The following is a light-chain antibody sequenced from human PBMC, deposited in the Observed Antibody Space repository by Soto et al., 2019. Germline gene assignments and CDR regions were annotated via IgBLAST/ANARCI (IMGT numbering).Light chain of an antibody. CDR1: QSISSSY. Sequence: EMVLTQSPGTLSLSPGERATLSCRASQSISSSYLAWYQQKPGQAPRLLIYGASSRATGTPDRFSGSGSGTDFTLTISRLEPEDFAVYYCQQYYSSPWTFGLGTKVDIK. CDR2: GAS. CDR3: QQYYSSPWT. V-gene: IGKV3-20*01. J-gene: IGKJ1*01.